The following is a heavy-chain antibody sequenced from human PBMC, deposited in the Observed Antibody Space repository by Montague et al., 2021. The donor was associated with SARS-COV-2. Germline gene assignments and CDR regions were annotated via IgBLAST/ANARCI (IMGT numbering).Heavy chain of an antibody. V-gene: IGHV3-48*03. CDR3: ARDRGYGDFYYYGMGV. Sequence: LRLSCAASGFTFSNYEMNWVRQAPGKGLEWVLYISSSGSTIYYADSVKGRFTISRDNAQNSLYLQMNSLRAEDTGVYYCARDRGYGDFYYYGMGVWGQGPTVPVPS. CDR1: GFTFSNYE. J-gene: IGHJ6*02. CDR2: ISSSGSTI. D-gene: IGHD3-10*01.